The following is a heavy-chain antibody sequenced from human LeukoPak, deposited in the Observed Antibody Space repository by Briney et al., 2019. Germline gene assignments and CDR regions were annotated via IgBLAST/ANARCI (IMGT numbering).Heavy chain of an antibody. CDR1: GFTFSTYW. CDR2: IKQDGSEK. V-gene: IGHV3-7*03. D-gene: IGHD3-10*01. CDR3: AKPGHYYGSGSSPYYFDY. Sequence: GGSLRLSCAASGFTFSTYWMTWVRQAPGKGLEWVANIKQDGSEKYFVDSVKGRFTISRDNANNSLYLQMNSLRAEDTALYYCAKPGHYYGSGSSPYYFDYWGQGTLVTVSS. J-gene: IGHJ4*02.